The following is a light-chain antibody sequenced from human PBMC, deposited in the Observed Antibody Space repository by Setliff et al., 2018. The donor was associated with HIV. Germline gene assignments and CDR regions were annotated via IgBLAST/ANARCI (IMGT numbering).Light chain of an antibody. CDR3: CSYAGSSTFVYV. J-gene: IGLJ1*01. CDR2: DVS. V-gene: IGLV2-23*02. Sequence: QSALTQPASVSGSPGQSITISCTGTSSDVGGYNYVSWYQQHPGKAPKLMIYDVSKRPSGVSNRFSGSKSGNTASLTISGLQAEDEADYYCCSYAGSSTFVYVFGTGTKVTVL. CDR1: SSDVGGYNY.